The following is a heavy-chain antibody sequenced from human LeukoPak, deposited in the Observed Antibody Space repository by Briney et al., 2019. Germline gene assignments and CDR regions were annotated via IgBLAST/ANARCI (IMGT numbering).Heavy chain of an antibody. CDR1: GFTVSSNY. J-gene: IGHJ4*02. V-gene: IGHV3-66*01. Sequence: GGSLRLSCAASGFTVSSNYMSWVRQAPGKGLEGVSVIYSGGSTYYADSVKGRFTISRDNSKNTLYLQMNSLRAEDTAMYYCARSRDGYNRLEYWGQGTLVTVSP. D-gene: IGHD5-24*01. CDR3: ARSRDGYNRLEY. CDR2: IYSGGST.